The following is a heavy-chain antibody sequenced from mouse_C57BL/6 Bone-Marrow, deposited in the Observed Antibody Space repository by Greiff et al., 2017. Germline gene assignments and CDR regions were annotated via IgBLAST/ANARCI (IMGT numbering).Heavy chain of an antibody. V-gene: IGHV1-69*01. CDR1: GYTFTSYW. CDR2: IDPSDSYT. Sequence: VQLQQPGAELVMPGASVKLSCKASGYTFTSYWMHWVQQRPGQGLEWIGEIDPSDSYTNYNQKFKGKSTLTVDQSSSTASMQLSSLKSEDSAVYYCARGYYGSYAMDDWGQGTSVTVAS. CDR3: ARGYYGSYAMDD. J-gene: IGHJ4*01. D-gene: IGHD1-1*01.